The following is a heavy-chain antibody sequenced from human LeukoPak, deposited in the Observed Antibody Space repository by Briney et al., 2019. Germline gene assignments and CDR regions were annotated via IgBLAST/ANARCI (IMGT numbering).Heavy chain of an antibody. J-gene: IGHJ4*02. CDR1: GGSISSGSYY. CDR2: IYTSGSN. Sequence: SETLSLTCTVSGGSISSGSYYWTCIRQPAGKGLEWIGRIYTSGSNNYNPSLKSRVTISVDTSKNQFSLKLSSVTAADTAVYYCAGDSGSYHYVDYWGQGTLVTVSS. V-gene: IGHV4-61*02. CDR3: AGDSGSYHYVDY. D-gene: IGHD1-26*01.